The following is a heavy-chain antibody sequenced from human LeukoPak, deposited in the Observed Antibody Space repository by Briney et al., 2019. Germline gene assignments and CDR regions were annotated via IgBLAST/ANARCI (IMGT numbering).Heavy chain of an antibody. CDR3: AKGYSSGWYYGMDV. CDR2: ISGSGGST. V-gene: IGHV3-23*01. D-gene: IGHD6-19*01. CDR1: GFTFSSYA. Sequence: GGSLRLSCAASGFTFSSYAMSWVRQAPGKRLEWVSAISGSGGSTYYADSVKGRFTISRDNSKNTLYLQMNSLRAEDTAVYYCAKGYSSGWYYGMDVWGQGTTVTVSS. J-gene: IGHJ6*02.